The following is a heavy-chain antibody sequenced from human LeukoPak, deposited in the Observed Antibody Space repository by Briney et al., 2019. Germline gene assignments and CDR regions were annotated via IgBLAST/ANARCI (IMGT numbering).Heavy chain of an antibody. Sequence: GGSLRLSCAASGFTFSSYEMNWVRQAPGKGLEWVSYISSSGSTIYYADSVKGRFTISRDNAKNSLYLQMNSLRAEDTGVYYCARAPPEYYYDSSGQQVAFDIWGQGTMVTVSS. CDR3: ARAPPEYYYDSSGQQVAFDI. CDR2: ISSSGSTI. V-gene: IGHV3-48*03. J-gene: IGHJ3*02. CDR1: GFTFSSYE. D-gene: IGHD3-22*01.